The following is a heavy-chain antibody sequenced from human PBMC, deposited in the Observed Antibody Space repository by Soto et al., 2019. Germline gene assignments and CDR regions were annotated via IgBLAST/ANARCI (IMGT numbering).Heavy chain of an antibody. CDR2: IYYSGST. CDR3: ARGPARDLYYYYGMDV. Sequence: SETLSLTCTVSGGSISSYYWSWIRQPPGKGLEWIGYIYYSGSTNYNPSLKSRVTISVDTSKNQFSLKLSSVTAADTAVYYCARGPARDLYYYYGMDVWGQGTTVTVSS. V-gene: IGHV4-59*01. CDR1: GGSISSYY. J-gene: IGHJ6*02.